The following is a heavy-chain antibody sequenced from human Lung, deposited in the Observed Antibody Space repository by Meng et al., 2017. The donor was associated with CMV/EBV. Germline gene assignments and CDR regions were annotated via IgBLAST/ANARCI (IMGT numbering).Heavy chain of an antibody. CDR3: ARDWGHHSSSGYYFNF. CDR2: ISGGGDNM. V-gene: IGHV3-11*01. CDR1: GFTFSDYY. D-gene: IGHD6-13*01. J-gene: IGHJ4*02. Sequence: GSXRLSXAAPGFTFSDYYMSWIRQAPGKGLEWISYISGGGDNMYYADSVKGRFTISRDNAKNSLYLEMNSLRVDDMAVYYCARDWGHHSSSGYYFNFWGQGTLVTVSS.